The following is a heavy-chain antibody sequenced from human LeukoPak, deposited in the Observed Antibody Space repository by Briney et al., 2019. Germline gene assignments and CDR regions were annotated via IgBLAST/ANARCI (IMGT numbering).Heavy chain of an antibody. CDR3: ARARGMVRCMDV. J-gene: IGHJ6*04. V-gene: IGHV3-74*01. Sequence: QPGGSLRLSCAASGFTFSSYLMHWVRQAPGKGLVWVSRINSDGSSTSYADSVKGRFTISRDNAKNTLYLQMNSLRAEDTAVYYCARARGMVRCMDVWGKGTTVTVSS. CDR1: GFTFSSYL. CDR2: INSDGSST. D-gene: IGHD3-10*01.